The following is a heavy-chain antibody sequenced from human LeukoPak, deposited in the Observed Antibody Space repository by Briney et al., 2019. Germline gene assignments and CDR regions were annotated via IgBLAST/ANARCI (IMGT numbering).Heavy chain of an antibody. CDR1: GGSISSYY. CDR2: IYYSGST. V-gene: IGHV4-59*01. CDR3: ARAGDGGRTGYYFDY. D-gene: IGHD4-23*01. J-gene: IGHJ4*02. Sequence: KPSETLSLTCTVSGGSISSYYWSWIRQPPGKGLEWIGYIYYSGSTNYNPSLKSRVTISVDTSKNQFSLKLSSVTAADTAVYYCARAGDGGRTGYYFDYWGQGTLVTVSS.